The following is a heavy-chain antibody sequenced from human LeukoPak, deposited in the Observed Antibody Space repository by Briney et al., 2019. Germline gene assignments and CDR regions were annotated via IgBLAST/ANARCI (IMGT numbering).Heavy chain of an antibody. Sequence: GGSLRLSCVASGFTFSSRDWMTWVRQAPGKGLEWVANIKQDGSEKNYVDSVKGRFTISRDNAKNSVDLQMNSLRVEHTAVYYCAELGITMIGGVWGKGTTVTISS. D-gene: IGHD3-10*02. CDR1: GFTFSSRDW. CDR3: AELGITMIGGV. V-gene: IGHV3-7*01. J-gene: IGHJ6*04. CDR2: IKQDGSEK.